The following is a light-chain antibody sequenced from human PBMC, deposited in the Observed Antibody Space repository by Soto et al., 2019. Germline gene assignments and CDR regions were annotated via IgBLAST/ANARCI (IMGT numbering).Light chain of an antibody. J-gene: IGLJ1*01. V-gene: IGLV2-23*02. Sequence: QSVLTQPASVSGSPGQSITISCTGTSSDVGSYNLVSWYQQHPGKAPKLMIYEVSKRPSGVSNRFSGSKSGNTASLTISGLRAEEEADYYCCSYAGSSTGFFGTGPKVTLL. CDR1: SSDVGSYNL. CDR3: CSYAGSSTGF. CDR2: EVS.